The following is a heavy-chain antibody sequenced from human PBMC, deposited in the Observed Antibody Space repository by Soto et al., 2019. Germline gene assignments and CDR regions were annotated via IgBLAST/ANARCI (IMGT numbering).Heavy chain of an antibody. CDR1: GDSVSSDTAS. CDR3: VRGALCSSTNCFGSGAFDI. CDR2: TYYKSKWNN. J-gene: IGHJ3*02. V-gene: IGHV6-1*01. D-gene: IGHD2-2*01. Sequence: SQTLSLTCAISGDSVSSDTASWIWIRQSPSRGLEWLGRTYYKSKWNNDYALSVKSRITISPDTSQNQFSLDLDSVTPEDTAVYYCVRGALCSSTNCFGSGAFDIWGQGTMVTVSS.